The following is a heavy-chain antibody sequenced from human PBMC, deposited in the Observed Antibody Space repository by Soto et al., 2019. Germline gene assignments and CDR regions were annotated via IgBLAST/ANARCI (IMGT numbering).Heavy chain of an antibody. J-gene: IGHJ5*02. V-gene: IGHV3-64*01. CDR3: ARDGRITMVRGVIPPVPWFDP. Sequence: GGSLRLSCAASGFTFSSYAMHWVRQAPGKGLEYVSAISSNGGSTYYANSVKGRFTISRDNSKNTLYLQMGSLRAEDMAVYYCARDGRITMVRGVIPPVPWFDPWGQGTLVTVSS. D-gene: IGHD3-10*01. CDR2: ISSNGGST. CDR1: GFTFSSYA.